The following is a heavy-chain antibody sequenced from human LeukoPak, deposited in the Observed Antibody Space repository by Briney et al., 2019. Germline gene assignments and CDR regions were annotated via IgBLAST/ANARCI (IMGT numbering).Heavy chain of an antibody. J-gene: IGHJ4*02. CDR2: ISGYNGNT. Sequence: ASVKVSCKASGYTFTSYGISWVRQAPGQGLEWMGWISGYNGNTNYAQKFQGRVTMTTDTSTSTAYMELRSLRSDDTAVYYCARADIRAIASSGWYGFDYWGQGTLVTVSS. CDR3: ARADIRAIASSGWYGFDY. CDR1: GYTFTSYG. V-gene: IGHV1-18*01. D-gene: IGHD6-19*01.